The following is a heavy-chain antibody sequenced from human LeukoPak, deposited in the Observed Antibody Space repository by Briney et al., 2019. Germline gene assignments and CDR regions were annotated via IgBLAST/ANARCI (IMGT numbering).Heavy chain of an antibody. CDR2: IYYSGST. CDR3: ARERGYRQQPRLNWFDP. CDR1: GGSISSSSYY. J-gene: IGHJ5*02. Sequence: PSETLSLTCTVSGGSISSSSYYWGWIRQPPGKGLEWIGSIYYSGSTYYNPSLKSRVTISVDTSKNQFSLKLSSVTAADTAVYYCARERGYRQQPRLNWFDPWGQGTLVTVSS. D-gene: IGHD5-12*01. V-gene: IGHV4-39*02.